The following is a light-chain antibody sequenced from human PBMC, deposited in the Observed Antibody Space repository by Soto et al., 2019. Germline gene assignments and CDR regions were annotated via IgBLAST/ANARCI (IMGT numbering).Light chain of an antibody. CDR1: SSDVGGYNY. J-gene: IGLJ1*01. Sequence: QSVLTQPPSASGSPGQSVTISCTGTSSDVGGYNYVSWYQQHPGKAPKVIIYEVSKRPSGVPDRFSGSKAGSTASLTVSGLQAEDEAYYYCSSYAVTNIFVFGTGTKLTVL. CDR3: SSYAVTNIFV. CDR2: EVS. V-gene: IGLV2-8*01.